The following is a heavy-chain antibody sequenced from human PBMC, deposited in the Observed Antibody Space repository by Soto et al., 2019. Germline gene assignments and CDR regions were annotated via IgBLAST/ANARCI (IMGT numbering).Heavy chain of an antibody. V-gene: IGHV4-31*03. CDR1: GDSISGGNYY. CDR3: ARARKSAYITGGLDS. CDR2: IYYTGTT. Sequence: PSETLSLTCTVSGDSISGGNYYWTWIRQHPGRGLEWIGYIYYTGTTHYSPSLQSRVTMSVDTSKNQISLTLTSLTPADTAVYYCARARKSAYITGGLDSWGQGAQVTVSS. D-gene: IGHD5-18*01. J-gene: IGHJ4*02.